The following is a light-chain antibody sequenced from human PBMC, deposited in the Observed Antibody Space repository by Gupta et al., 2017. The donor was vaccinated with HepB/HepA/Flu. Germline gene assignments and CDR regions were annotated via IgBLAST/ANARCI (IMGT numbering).Light chain of an antibody. CDR2: GIS. J-gene: IGKJ2*01. CDR1: QTVSSSN. CDR3: QYHDDSRLYT. V-gene: IGKV3-20*01. Sequence: ELMLTQGPVRLQLSALARATLSCRASQTVSSSNLAWYQQKPGQAPRLLIYGISNRATGIPDRFSGSGSGTDFTLTISRLEPEDFAVYYCQYHDDSRLYTFGQGTRLEI.